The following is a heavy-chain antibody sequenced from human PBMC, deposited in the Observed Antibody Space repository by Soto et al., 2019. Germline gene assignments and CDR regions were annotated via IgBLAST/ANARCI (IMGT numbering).Heavy chain of an antibody. CDR3: GRDDDRPDNGLDM. CDR1: GFTFSNYG. CDR2: ILNDGGDQ. J-gene: IGHJ3*02. V-gene: IGHV3-30*19. Sequence: QVQLVESGGGVVQPGRSLRLSCAASGFTFSNYGMHWVRQAPGKGLEWLAVILNDGGDQNYGDSVKGRFTISRDNSKNTLYLQINSLRVEDTAVYYCGRDDDRPDNGLDMWGQGTMVTVSS. D-gene: IGHD2-8*01.